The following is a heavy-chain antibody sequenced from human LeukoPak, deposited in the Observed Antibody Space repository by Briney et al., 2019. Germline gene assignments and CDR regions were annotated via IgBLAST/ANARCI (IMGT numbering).Heavy chain of an antibody. CDR1: GGSISSSSYY. D-gene: IGHD4-17*01. CDR2: IYYSGST. J-gene: IGHJ2*01. V-gene: IGHV4-39*01. CDR3: ARRRLGTTVTPTPQYWYFDL. Sequence: SETLSLTCTVSGGSISSSSYYWGWIRQPPGKGLEWIGSIYYSGSTYYNPSLKSRVTISVDTSKNQFSLKLSSVTAADTAVYYCARRRLGTTVTPTPQYWYFDLWGRGTLVTVSS.